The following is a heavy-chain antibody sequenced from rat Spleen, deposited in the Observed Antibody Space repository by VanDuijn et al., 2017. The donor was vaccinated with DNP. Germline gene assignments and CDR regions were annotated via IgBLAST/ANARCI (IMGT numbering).Heavy chain of an antibody. CDR1: GHSITNNY. CDR3: ARWVWYFDY. CDR2: ISYSGST. V-gene: IGHV3-1*01. Sequence: EVQLQESGPGLVKPSQSLSLTCSVTGHSITNNYWGWIRKFPGNKMEWIGHISYSGSTSNNPTLKSRISITRDTSKNLFFLHLDSVTTEDTATYYCARWVWYFDYWGQGIIVTVSS. J-gene: IGHJ2*01.